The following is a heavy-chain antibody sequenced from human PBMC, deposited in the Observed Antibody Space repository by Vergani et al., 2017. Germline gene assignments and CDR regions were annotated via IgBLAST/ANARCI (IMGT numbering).Heavy chain of an antibody. D-gene: IGHD4-17*01. J-gene: IGHJ2*01. Sequence: QVQLQESGPGLVKPSQTLSLTCTVSGGSISSGSYYWGWIRQPAGKGLEWIGRIYTSGSTNYNPSLKSRVTISVDTPKNQFSLKLSSVTAADTAVYYCARAGYGDYKGKEGWYFDLWGRGTLVTVSS. CDR1: GGSISSGSYY. CDR3: ARAGYGDYKGKEGWYFDL. V-gene: IGHV4-61*02. CDR2: IYTSGST.